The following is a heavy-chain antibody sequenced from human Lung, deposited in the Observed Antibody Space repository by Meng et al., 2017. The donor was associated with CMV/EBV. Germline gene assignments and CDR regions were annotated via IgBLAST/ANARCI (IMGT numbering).Heavy chain of an antibody. D-gene: IGHD6-19*01. CDR2: IYHSGST. Sequence: QVTRTESGPGLVKPSGTLSLTCAVSGGSISSSNWWSWVRQPPGKGLEWIGEIYHSGSTNYNPSLKSRVTISVDKSKNQFSLKLSSVTAADTAVYYCASFPPPGKQWLVTDYWGQGTLVTVSS. CDR1: GGSISSSNW. CDR3: ASFPPPGKQWLVTDY. V-gene: IGHV4-4*02. J-gene: IGHJ4*02.